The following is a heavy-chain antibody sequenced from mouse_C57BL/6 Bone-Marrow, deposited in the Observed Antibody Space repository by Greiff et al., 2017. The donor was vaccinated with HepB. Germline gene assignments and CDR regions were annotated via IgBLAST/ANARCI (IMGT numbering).Heavy chain of an antibody. CDR1: GFNIKDDY. CDR3: TTGGFFDY. CDR2: IDPENGDT. V-gene: IGHV14-4*01. J-gene: IGHJ2*01. Sequence: VQLQQSGAELVRPGASVKLSCTASGFNIKDDYMHWVKQRPEQGLEWIGWIDPENGDTEYASKFQGKATITADTSSNTACLQLSSLTSEDTAVYYCTTGGFFDYWGQGTTLTVSS.